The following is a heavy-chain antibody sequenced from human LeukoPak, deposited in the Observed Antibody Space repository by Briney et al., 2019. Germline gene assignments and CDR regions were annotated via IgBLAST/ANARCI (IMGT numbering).Heavy chain of an antibody. V-gene: IGHV3-7*01. CDR1: GFTFTSFW. Sequence: GGSPRLSCEVSGFTFTSFWMSWVRQAPGKGLEWVANMNEDGSHKYYVDSVKGRFTISRDNAKNSLYLQMNSLRVEDTAVYYCVRPTDKWGQGTLVTVSS. CDR3: VRPTDK. J-gene: IGHJ4*02. CDR2: MNEDGSHK.